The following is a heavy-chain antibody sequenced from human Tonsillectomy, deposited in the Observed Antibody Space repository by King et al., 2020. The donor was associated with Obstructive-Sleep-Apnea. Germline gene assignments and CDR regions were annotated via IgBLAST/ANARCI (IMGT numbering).Heavy chain of an antibody. V-gene: IGHV3-33*01. CDR1: GFTFRSYG. Sequence: VQLVESGGGVVQPGRSLNLSCAASGFTFRSYGMHWVRQAPGKGLEWVAVIWYDGSKKYYADSVKGRFTISRDNSKDTLFLQMNILTAEDTGIYYCARVNQEGNWFDPWGQGTLVTVSS. D-gene: IGHD1-14*01. J-gene: IGHJ5*02. CDR2: IWYDGSKK. CDR3: ARVNQEGNWFDP.